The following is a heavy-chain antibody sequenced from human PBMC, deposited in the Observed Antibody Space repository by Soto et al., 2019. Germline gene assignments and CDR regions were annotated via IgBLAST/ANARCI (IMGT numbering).Heavy chain of an antibody. V-gene: IGHV1-46*01. Sequence: ASVKVSCTASGYTFTSYFMHWVRQAPGQGLEWMGIINPSGGSTSYAQKFQGRVTMTRDTSTSTVYMELSSLRSEDTAVYSCAREDSGYSSTWYTHYWGQRRLDTVSS. CDR3: AREDSGYSSTWYTHY. D-gene: IGHD6-13*01. J-gene: IGHJ4*02. CDR2: INPSGGST. CDR1: GYTFTSYF.